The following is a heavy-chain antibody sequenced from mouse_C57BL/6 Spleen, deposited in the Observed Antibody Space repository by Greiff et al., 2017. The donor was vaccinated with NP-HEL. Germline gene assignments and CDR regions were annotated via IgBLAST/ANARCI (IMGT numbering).Heavy chain of an antibody. Sequence: QVQLQQSGPELVKPGASVKISCKASGYAFSSSWMNWVQQRPGKGLEWIGRIYPGDGDTNYNGKFEGKATLTADKSTSTAYMQLSSLTSEDSAVYFCATYDYDVGIYYAMDYWGQGTSVTVSS. CDR1: GYAFSSSW. J-gene: IGHJ4*01. CDR2: IYPGDGDT. V-gene: IGHV1-82*01. CDR3: ATYDYDVGIYYAMDY. D-gene: IGHD2-4*01.